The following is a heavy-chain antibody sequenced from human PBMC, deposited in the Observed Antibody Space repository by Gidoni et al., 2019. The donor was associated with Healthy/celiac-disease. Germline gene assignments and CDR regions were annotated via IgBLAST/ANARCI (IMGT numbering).Heavy chain of an antibody. CDR2: ISSSSSYI. J-gene: IGHJ4*02. Sequence: EVQLVESGGGLVKPGGSLRLSCAASGSTFSSYSMNWVRQAPGKGLEWVSSISSSSSYIYYADSVKGRFTISRDNAKNSLYLQMNSLRAEDTAVYYCAIIAVAGKGYFDYWGQGTLVTVSS. D-gene: IGHD6-19*01. CDR3: AIIAVAGKGYFDY. V-gene: IGHV3-21*01. CDR1: GSTFSSYS.